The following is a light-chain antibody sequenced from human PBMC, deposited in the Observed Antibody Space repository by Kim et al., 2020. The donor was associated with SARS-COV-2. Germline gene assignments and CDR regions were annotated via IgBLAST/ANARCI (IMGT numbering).Light chain of an antibody. V-gene: IGLV3-21*04. Sequence: SYELTQPPSVSVAPGKTARITCGGNNIGSNSVHWYQQKPGQGPVLVMKYDRDRPSGTPGRSSGANSGNTATLTITRVEAGDEADYYCQVWDNYSDHVVFGGGTQLTVL. CDR1: NIGSNS. CDR2: YDR. J-gene: IGLJ2*01. CDR3: QVWDNYSDHVV.